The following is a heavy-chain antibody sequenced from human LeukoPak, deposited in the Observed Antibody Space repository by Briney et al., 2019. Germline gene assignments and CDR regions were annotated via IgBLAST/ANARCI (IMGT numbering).Heavy chain of an antibody. Sequence: SETLSLTCAVSGGSISSGGYSWSWIRQPPGKGLEWIGYIYHSGSTYYNPSLKSRVTISVDRSKNQFSLKLSSVTAADTAVYYCARSCSGGSCYLDYWGQGTLVTVSS. CDR1: GGSISSGGYS. CDR2: IYHSGST. D-gene: IGHD2-15*01. CDR3: ARSCSGGSCYLDY. J-gene: IGHJ4*02. V-gene: IGHV4-30-2*01.